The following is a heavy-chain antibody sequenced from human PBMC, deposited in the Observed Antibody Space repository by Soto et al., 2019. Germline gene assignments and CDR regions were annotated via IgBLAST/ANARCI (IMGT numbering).Heavy chain of an antibody. CDR1: GGSISSSTYY. D-gene: IGHD2-21*01. CDR3: ASRGALHIVVTEGDY. CDR2: IYYSGST. J-gene: IGHJ4*02. V-gene: IGHV4-39*01. Sequence: QLQLQESGPGLVKPSETLSLTCTVSGGSISSSTYYWGWIRQPPGKGLEWIGCIYYSGSTYYNPSLKSRVTISVDTSKNQYSLKLSSVTAADTAVYYCASRGALHIVVTEGDYWGQGTLVTVSS.